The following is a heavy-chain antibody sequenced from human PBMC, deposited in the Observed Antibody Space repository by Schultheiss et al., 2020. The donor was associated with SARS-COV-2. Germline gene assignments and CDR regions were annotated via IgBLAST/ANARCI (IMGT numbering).Heavy chain of an antibody. J-gene: IGHJ3*02. CDR2: IYPGDSDT. V-gene: IGHV5-51*01. Sequence: GGSLRLSCKGSGYSFTSYWIGWVRQMPGKGLEWMGIIYPGDSDTRYSPSFQGQVTISADKSISTAYLQWSSLKASDTAMYYCASQIVATLPETDAFDIWGQGTMVTVSS. CDR3: ASQIVATLPETDAFDI. D-gene: IGHD5-12*01. CDR1: GYSFTSYW.